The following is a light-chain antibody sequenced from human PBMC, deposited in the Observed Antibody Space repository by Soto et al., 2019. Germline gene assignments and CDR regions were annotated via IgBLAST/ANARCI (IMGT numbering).Light chain of an antibody. J-gene: IGKJ1*01. CDR3: QKYKSYQWT. CDR2: REY. V-gene: IGKV1-17*01. CDR1: QGIRND. Sequence: DIQMTGSPCSLSASVLGRITSTFLASQGIRNDLVWYQKKPGKATKLLFYREYNLEGWVQSRFSGGGSGTEFTITINSMQTDDSATYYCQKYKSYQWTFGQGTKVDIK.